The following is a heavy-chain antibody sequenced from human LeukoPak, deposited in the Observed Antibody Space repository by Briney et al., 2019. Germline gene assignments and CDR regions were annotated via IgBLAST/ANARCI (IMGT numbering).Heavy chain of an antibody. V-gene: IGHV4-4*07. CDR2: LSASGTT. D-gene: IGHD2-15*01. CDR1: CGSLSNYF. Sequence: SETLSLVCSVSCGSLSNYFWGWLPQPAGKGLEEGGRLSASGTTNYNPSLRSRVTLAVDTSNNQLSLRVSSVTAAETAVYYCARGSSGYCSAASCFRPEDAFGIWGQGTVVTVS. CDR3: ARGSSGYCSAASCFRPEDAFGI. J-gene: IGHJ3*02.